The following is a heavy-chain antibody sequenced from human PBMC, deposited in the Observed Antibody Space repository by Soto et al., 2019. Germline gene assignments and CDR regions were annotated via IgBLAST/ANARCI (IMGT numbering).Heavy chain of an antibody. CDR3: AKDRFYGSGSYPRQKWFDP. Sequence: GGSLRLSCAASGFTFSSYAMSWVRQAPGKGLEWVSAISGSGGSTYYADSVKGRFTISRDNSKNTLYLQMNSLRAEDTAVYYWAKDRFYGSGSYPRQKWFDPWGHGNRGNVS. CDR2: ISGSGGST. J-gene: IGHJ5*02. D-gene: IGHD3-10*01. CDR1: GFTFSSYA. V-gene: IGHV3-23*01.